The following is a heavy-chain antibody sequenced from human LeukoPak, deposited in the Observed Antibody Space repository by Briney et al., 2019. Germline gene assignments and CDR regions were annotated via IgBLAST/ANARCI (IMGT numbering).Heavy chain of an antibody. CDR3: AKDFDGAVDY. V-gene: IGHV3-30-3*01. CDR2: ISYDGSNK. D-gene: IGHD4-17*01. J-gene: IGHJ4*02. CDR1: GFTFSSYA. Sequence: GGSLRLSCAASGFTFSSYAMHWVRQAPGKGLEWVTVISYDGSNKYYADSVKGRFTISRDNSKNTLYLQMNSLRAEDTAVYYCAKDFDGAVDYWGQGTLVTVSS.